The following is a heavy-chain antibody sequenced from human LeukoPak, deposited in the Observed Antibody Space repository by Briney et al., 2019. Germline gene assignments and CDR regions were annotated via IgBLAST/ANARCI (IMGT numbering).Heavy chain of an antibody. CDR2: ISISSNYI. D-gene: IGHD3-3*01. V-gene: IGHV3-21*01. CDR3: ARGSRFGVVGGDVFDI. J-gene: IGHJ3*02. Sequence: GGSLRLSCAASGFTFSRYSMNWVRQAPGKGLEWVSSISISSNYIYYPDSLKGRFTISRDNAKNSLYLQMNSLRAEDTPVYYWARGSRFGVVGGDVFDIWGLGKMVTVFS. CDR1: GFTFSRYS.